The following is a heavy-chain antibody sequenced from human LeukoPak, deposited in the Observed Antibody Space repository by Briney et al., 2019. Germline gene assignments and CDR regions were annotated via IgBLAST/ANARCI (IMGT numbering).Heavy chain of an antibody. D-gene: IGHD2-15*01. J-gene: IGHJ4*02. CDR1: GFTFSTYA. CDR2: ISGSGAGT. CDR3: AKDRGYYVDTGTINF. Sequence: GGSLRLSCAASGFTFSTYAMNWVRQARGKGLEWVSAISGSGAGTYYADSVKGRFTISRDNSKNTLYLQMNSLRAEDTAIYYCAKDRGYYVDTGTINFWGQGTLVTVSS. V-gene: IGHV3-23*01.